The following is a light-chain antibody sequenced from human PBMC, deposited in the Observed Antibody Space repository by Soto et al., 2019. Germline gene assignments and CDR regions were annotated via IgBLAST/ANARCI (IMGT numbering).Light chain of an antibody. V-gene: IGKV3-15*01. J-gene: IGKJ1*01. CDR3: QQYDKWPRT. Sequence: VMTQSPATLSGSPGERAALCCWASQSVSTNLAWYQQKPGQPPRLLIYFASTRATAVPARFTAGGSGTEFTLTISSLQSDDLAVYYCQQYDKWPRTFGQGTKVEIK. CDR2: FAS. CDR1: QSVSTN.